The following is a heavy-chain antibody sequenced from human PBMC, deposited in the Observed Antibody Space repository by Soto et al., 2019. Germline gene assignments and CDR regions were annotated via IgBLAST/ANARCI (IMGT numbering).Heavy chain of an antibody. D-gene: IGHD6-13*01. CDR2: IYYSGST. CDR1: GGSISSYY. Sequence: SETLSLTCTVSGGSISSYYWSWMRQPPGKGLEWIGYIYYSGSTNYNPSLKSRVTISVDTSKNQFSLKLSSVTAADTAVYYCARDQYSRYSSSWYYFDYWGQGTLVTVSS. V-gene: IGHV4-59*01. J-gene: IGHJ4*02. CDR3: ARDQYSRYSSSWYYFDY.